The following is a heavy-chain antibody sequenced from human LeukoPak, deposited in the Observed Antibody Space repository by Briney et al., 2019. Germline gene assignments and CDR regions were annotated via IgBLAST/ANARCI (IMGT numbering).Heavy chain of an antibody. CDR1: GGSINNYY. CDR2: IHARGGT. Sequence: SETLSLTCAVSGGSINNYYWSWVRQPAGKGLEWIGRIHARGGTNYNPSLKSRVTMSLDTSKNQFSLKLNSVTAADTAVYFCARAGSDSYFYYLDVWDKGTTVAVSS. J-gene: IGHJ6*03. V-gene: IGHV4-4*07. CDR3: ARAGSDSYFYYLDV.